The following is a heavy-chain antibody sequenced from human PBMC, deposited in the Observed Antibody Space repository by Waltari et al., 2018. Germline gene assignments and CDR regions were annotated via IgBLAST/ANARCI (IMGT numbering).Heavy chain of an antibody. J-gene: IGHJ1*01. CDR2: KAKGGSNK. Sequence: QVQLVESGGGVVQPGRSLRLSCASSGFAFSSYGMHWVRQSPGQRREWVAVKAKGGSNKYDADYGEGRFTISRDNSKNTLYLQMDSLRAEDTAVDDCAEDAQSGSYYRPGSGTFQRWGQGTLVSVSS. V-gene: IGHV3-30*18. CDR1: GFAFSSYG. D-gene: IGHD1-26*01. CDR3: AEDAQSGSYYRPGSGTFQR.